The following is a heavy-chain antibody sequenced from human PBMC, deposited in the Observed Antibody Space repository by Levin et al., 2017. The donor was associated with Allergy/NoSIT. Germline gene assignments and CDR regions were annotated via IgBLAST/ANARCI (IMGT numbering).Heavy chain of an antibody. J-gene: IGHJ4*02. CDR3: ARDIKIAARPIFYY. Sequence: ASVKVSCKASGYTFTSYAMHWVRQAPGQRLEWMGWINAGNGNTKYSQKFQGRVTITRDTSASTAYMELSSLRSEDTAVYYCARDIKIAARPIFYYWGQGTLVTVSS. CDR2: INAGNGNT. CDR1: GYTFTSYA. D-gene: IGHD6-6*01. V-gene: IGHV1-3*01.